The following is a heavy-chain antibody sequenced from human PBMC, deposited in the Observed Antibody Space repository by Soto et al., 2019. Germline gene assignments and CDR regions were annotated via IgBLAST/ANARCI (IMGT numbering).Heavy chain of an antibody. D-gene: IGHD6-19*01. CDR1: PFTLSNCD. Sequence: QVQLVESGGGVVQPGGSLILSCAASPFTLSNCDMHWVRQSPGRGLEWVAMISYDGNEKHYIDSVKGRFTISRDDSKNTLYLQMNSLRPEDTAVYYCAKDLYTSGWYNYFDPWGQGTLVTVSS. J-gene: IGHJ5*02. CDR2: ISYDGNEK. CDR3: AKDLYTSGWYNYFDP. V-gene: IGHV3-30*18.